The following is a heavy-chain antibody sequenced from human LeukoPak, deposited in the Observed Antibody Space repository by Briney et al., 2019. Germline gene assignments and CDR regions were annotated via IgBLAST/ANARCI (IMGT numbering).Heavy chain of an antibody. CDR3: ARTRWYGPSYSFDY. CDR2: INPSGGST. Sequence: ASVKVSCKASGYTFTSYYMHWVRQAPGQGLEWMGIINPSGGSTSYAQKFQGRVTITADESTSTAYMELSSLRSEDTAVYYCARTRWYGPSYSFDYWGQGTLVTVSS. J-gene: IGHJ4*02. CDR1: GYTFTSYY. V-gene: IGHV1-46*01. D-gene: IGHD6-13*01.